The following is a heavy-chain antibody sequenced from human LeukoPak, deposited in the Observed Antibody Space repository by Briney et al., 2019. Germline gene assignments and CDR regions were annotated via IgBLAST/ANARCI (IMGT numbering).Heavy chain of an antibody. CDR3: ARLRYYAMDV. Sequence: GGSLRLSCAASGFTVSSDYMGWVRQAPEKGLEWVSLISSGGSTYYADSLKGRFTISRDNSKNTLYLQMNSLRAEDTAVYYCARLRYYAMDVWGQGTTVIVSS. CDR1: GFTVSSDY. V-gene: IGHV3-66*01. J-gene: IGHJ6*02. CDR2: ISSGGST.